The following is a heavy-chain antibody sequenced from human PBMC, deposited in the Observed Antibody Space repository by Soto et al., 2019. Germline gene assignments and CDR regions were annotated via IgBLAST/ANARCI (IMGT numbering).Heavy chain of an antibody. CDR1: GGSISSSRYY. D-gene: IGHD3-10*01. CDR2: IYYSGST. Sequence: QLQLQESGPGLVKPSETLSLTCTVSGGSISSSRYYWGWIRQPPGKGLEWIGSIYYSGSTYYNPSLKSRVTISVDTSKNQFSLKLSSVTAADTAVYYCARHAGQVSLLDYWGQGTLVTVSS. J-gene: IGHJ4*02. CDR3: ARHAGQVSLLDY. V-gene: IGHV4-39*01.